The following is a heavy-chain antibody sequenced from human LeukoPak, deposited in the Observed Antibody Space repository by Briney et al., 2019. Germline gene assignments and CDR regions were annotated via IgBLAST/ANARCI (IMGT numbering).Heavy chain of an antibody. CDR2: IRYDGSNK. V-gene: IGHV3-30*02. Sequence: PGGSLRLSCAASGFTFSSYGMNWVRQAPGKGLEWVAFIRYDGSNKYYADSVKGRFTISRDNSTNTPYLQMNSLSAEDTAVYYCAKVSRYPYSSSPYWFDPWGQGTLVTVSS. J-gene: IGHJ5*02. CDR1: GFTFSSYG. D-gene: IGHD6-13*01. CDR3: AKVSRYPYSSSPYWFDP.